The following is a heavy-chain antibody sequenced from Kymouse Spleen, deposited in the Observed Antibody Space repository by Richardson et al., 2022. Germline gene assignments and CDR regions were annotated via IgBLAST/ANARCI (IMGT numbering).Heavy chain of an antibody. CDR3: ARGDYYGSGSYYKGYYYGMDV. J-gene: IGHJ6*02. D-gene: IGHD3-10*01. CDR2: INHSGST. V-gene: IGHV4-34*01. CDR1: GGSFSGYY. Sequence: QVQLQQWGAGLLKPSETLSLTCAVYGGSFSGYYWSWIRQPPGKGLEWIGEINHSGSTNYNPSLKSRVTISVDTSKNQFSLKLSSVTAADTAVYYCARGDYYGSGSYYKGYYYGMDVWGQGTTVTVSS.